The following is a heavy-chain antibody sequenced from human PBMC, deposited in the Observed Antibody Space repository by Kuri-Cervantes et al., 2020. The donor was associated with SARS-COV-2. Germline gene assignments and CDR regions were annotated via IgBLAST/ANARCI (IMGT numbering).Heavy chain of an antibody. CDR1: GGPSSSGGYY. Sequence: CTVSGGPSSSGGYYWSWIRQPPGKGLEWVGYIYHSGSTCYNPSLKSRVTISVDTSKNQFSLKLSSVTAADTAVYYCARRSSGWTIDYWGQGTLVTVSS. CDR2: IYHSGST. V-gene: IGHV4-30-2*03. J-gene: IGHJ4*02. CDR3: ARRSSGWTIDY. D-gene: IGHD6-19*01.